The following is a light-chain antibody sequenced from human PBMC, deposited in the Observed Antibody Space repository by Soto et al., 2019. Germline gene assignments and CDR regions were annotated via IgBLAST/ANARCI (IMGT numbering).Light chain of an antibody. Sequence: ALAQPASVSGSLGQSITISCTGTTRDIAGYNYISWYQQLPGKAPKLMIYQVTIRPSGISNRFSGSKSGNTASLTISGLQAEDEDDYYSTSFSSSTSLYVFGTGTKVTVL. CDR1: TRDIAGYNY. CDR3: TSFSSSTSLYV. CDR2: QVT. J-gene: IGLJ1*01. V-gene: IGLV2-14*01.